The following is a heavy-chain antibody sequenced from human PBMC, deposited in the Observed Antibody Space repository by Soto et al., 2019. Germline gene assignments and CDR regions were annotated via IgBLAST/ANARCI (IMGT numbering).Heavy chain of an antibody. D-gene: IGHD3-3*01. CDR2: IIHRGGA. V-gene: IGHV4-34*02. CDR1: NGSFTDYF. Sequence: QVQLQQWGAGLLKPSETLSLTCAAHNGSFTDYFWTWIRQSPGKGLEWIGEIIHRGGATYNPSLRSRVTISIDTPKHHFSLSLRSLTAADTAVYYCVARGMTYDFLSGPHPFDPWGHGTLVTVSS. CDR3: VARGMTYDFLSGPHPFDP. J-gene: IGHJ5*02.